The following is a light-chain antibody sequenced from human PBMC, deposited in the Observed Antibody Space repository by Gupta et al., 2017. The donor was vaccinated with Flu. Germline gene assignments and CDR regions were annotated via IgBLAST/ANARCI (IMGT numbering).Light chain of an antibody. CDR3: QQYGSSPWT. J-gene: IGKJ1*01. V-gene: IGKV3-20*01. Sequence: EKVLTQSPGTLSLSPGERATLSCRASQRISSGNVAWYQQKPGQGPRLLIYSASIRATGIPDRFSGSGSGTDSTLTISRLEPEDFAVYYCQQYGSSPWTFGQGTKVEIK. CDR1: QRISSGN. CDR2: SAS.